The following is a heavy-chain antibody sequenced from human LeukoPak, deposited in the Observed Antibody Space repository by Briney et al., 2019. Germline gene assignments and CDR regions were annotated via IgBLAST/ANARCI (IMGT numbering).Heavy chain of an antibody. CDR3: ARGSPYDY. Sequence: PSETLSLTCTVSGGSISSSSYYWGWIRQPPGKGLDYIGSIHYTGSTYYNPSLKSRVTISLDTSKNQFSLKLTPVTAVDTAVYYCARGSPYDYWGQGTLVTVSS. CDR1: GGSISSSSYY. V-gene: IGHV4-39*01. J-gene: IGHJ4*02. CDR2: IHYTGST.